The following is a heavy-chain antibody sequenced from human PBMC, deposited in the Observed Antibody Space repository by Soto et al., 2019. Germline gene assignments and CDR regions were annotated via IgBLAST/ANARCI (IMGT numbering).Heavy chain of an antibody. V-gene: IGHV1-69*12. J-gene: IGHJ6*02. CDR2: IIPIFGTA. Sequence: QVQLVQSGAEVKKPGSSVKVSCKASGGTFSSYAISWVLQAPGQGLEWMGGIIPIFGTANYAQKFQGRVTITADESTSTAYLELSTLRSEDTAVYYCASSPDADEPTYYYYYGRDVWGQGTTVTVSS. CDR1: GGTFSSYA. CDR3: ASSPDADEPTYYYYYGRDV.